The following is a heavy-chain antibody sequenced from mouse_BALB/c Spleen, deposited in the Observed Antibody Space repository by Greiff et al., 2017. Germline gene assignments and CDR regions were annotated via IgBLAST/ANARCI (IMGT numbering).Heavy chain of an antibody. CDR1: GFYINDTY. CDR2: IDPENGNT. Sequence: EVQLQQSGAELVKPGASVKLSCTASGFYINDTYMHWVKQRPEQGLEWIGRIDPENGNTKYDQKFQGKATITADTSSNTAYLQLSSLTSEDTAVYYCAMIDGNYEGYWGQGTTLTVSS. D-gene: IGHD2-1*01. J-gene: IGHJ2*01. V-gene: IGHV14-3*02. CDR3: AMIDGNYEGY.